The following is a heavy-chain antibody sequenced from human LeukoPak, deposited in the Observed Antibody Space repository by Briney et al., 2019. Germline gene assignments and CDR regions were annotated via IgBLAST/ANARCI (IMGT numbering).Heavy chain of an antibody. CDR3: AKGASYDFWSGYYFDY. D-gene: IGHD3-3*01. CDR1: GFSFSSYA. CDR2: ISGSGGST. V-gene: IGHV3-23*01. J-gene: IGHJ4*02. Sequence: GGSLRLSCAASGFSFSSYAMSWVRQAPGKGLEWVSAISGSGGSTYYADSVKGRFTISRDNSKNTLYLQMNSLRAEDTAVYYCAKGASYDFWSGYYFDYWGQGTLVTVSS.